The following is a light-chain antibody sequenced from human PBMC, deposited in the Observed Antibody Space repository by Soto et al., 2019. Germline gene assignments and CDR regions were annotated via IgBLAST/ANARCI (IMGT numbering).Light chain of an antibody. CDR1: QSVSSIY. Sequence: EIVLTQSPGTLSLSPGERATLSCRASQSVSSIYLAWYQQKPGQAPRLLIYGASSRATGIPDRFSGSGSGTDFTLTISRLEPEDFAVYYCQQYGSSTYTFGQGTKVDIK. CDR3: QQYGSSTYT. CDR2: GAS. V-gene: IGKV3-20*01. J-gene: IGKJ2*01.